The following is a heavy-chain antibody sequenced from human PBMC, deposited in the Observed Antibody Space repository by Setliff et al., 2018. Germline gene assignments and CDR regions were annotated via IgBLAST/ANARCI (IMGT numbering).Heavy chain of an antibody. J-gene: IGHJ4*02. V-gene: IGHV3-74*01. CDR3: ARDLWARDSPGAGPFDS. CDR1: GFTFSSYW. D-gene: IGHD3-22*01. CDR2: INPDGSTT. Sequence: GGSLRLSCAASGFTFSSYWMHWVRQAPGKGLVWVSRINPDGSTTSYADSVKGRFTISRDNAKNTVYLQMNSLRAEDTAVYYCARDLWARDSPGAGPFDSWGQGTLVTVSS.